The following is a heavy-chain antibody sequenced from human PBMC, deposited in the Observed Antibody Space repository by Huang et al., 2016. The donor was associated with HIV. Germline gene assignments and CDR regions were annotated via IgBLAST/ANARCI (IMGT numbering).Heavy chain of an antibody. CDR2: IIPTLGTA. V-gene: IGHV1-69*01. J-gene: IGHJ4*02. Sequence: QVQLVQSGAEVKKPGSSVKVSCKASGVSFRNFAVGWVRQAPGQGLAWVGGIIPTLGTANSAQKVRGRFTIIADESTSTAYMELSSLRSEDTAVYYCATVDYYDTSGPQRGYFDNWGQGTLVTVSS. CDR3: ATVDYYDTSGPQRGYFDN. CDR1: GVSFRNFA. D-gene: IGHD3-22*01.